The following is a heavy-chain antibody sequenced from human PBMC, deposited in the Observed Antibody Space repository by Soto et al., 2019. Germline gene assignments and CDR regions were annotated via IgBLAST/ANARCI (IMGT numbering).Heavy chain of an antibody. CDR2: IWYDGSNK. CDR1: GFTFSSYG. J-gene: IGHJ5*02. V-gene: IGHV3-33*01. CDR3: ARESTGSYISWFDP. Sequence: QVQLVESGGGVVQPGRSLRLSCAASGFTFSSYGMHWVRQAPGKGLEWVAVIWYDGSNKYYADSVKGRFTISRDNSKNTRYLQMNSLRAEDTAVYYCARESTGSYISWFDPWGQGTLVTVSS. D-gene: IGHD3-10*01.